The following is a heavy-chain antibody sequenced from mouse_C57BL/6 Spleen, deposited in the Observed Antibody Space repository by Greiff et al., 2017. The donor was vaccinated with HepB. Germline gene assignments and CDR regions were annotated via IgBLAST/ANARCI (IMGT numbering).Heavy chain of an antibody. D-gene: IGHD1-1*01. Sequence: EVKLVESGGGLVKPGGSLKLSCAASGFTFSDYGMHWVRQAPEKGLEWVAYISSGSSTIYYADTVKGRFTISRDNAKNTLFLQMTSLRSEDTAMYYCAGDGSSPFAYWGQGTLVTVSA. J-gene: IGHJ3*01. CDR3: AGDGSSPFAY. V-gene: IGHV5-17*01. CDR2: ISSGSSTI. CDR1: GFTFSDYG.